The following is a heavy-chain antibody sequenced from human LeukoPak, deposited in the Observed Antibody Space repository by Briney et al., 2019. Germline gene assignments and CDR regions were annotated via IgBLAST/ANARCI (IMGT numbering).Heavy chain of an antibody. D-gene: IGHD6-13*01. Sequence: RGSLRLSCAASGFTFSSYAMSWVRQAPGKGLEWVSAISGSGGSTYYADSVKGRFTISRDNSKNTLYLQMNSLRAEDTAVYYCAQDTGPPGEQQDPDWGQGTLVTVSS. CDR3: AQDTGPPGEQQDPD. V-gene: IGHV3-23*01. CDR2: ISGSGGST. CDR1: GFTFSSYA. J-gene: IGHJ4*02.